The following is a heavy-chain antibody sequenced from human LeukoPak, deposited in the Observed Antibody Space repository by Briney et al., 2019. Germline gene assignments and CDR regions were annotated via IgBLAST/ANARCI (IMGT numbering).Heavy chain of an antibody. D-gene: IGHD3-10*01. V-gene: IGHV3-48*01. J-gene: IGHJ5*02. CDR1: EFTFSSYS. CDR3: ARSSSNWFDP. CDR2: ITNSGNSK. Sequence: GGSLRLSCAASEFTFSSYSMNWVRQAPGKGLEWVSYITNSGNSKSHADSVKGRFTISRDNTKNSLYLQMNSLRAEDTAVYYCARSSSNWFDPWGQGTLVTVSS.